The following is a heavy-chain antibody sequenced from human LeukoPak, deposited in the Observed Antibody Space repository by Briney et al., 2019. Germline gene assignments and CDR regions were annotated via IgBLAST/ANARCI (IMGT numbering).Heavy chain of an antibody. J-gene: IGHJ4*02. V-gene: IGHV3-7*01. Sequence: AGGSLRLSCAASGFTFSSYWMSWVRQAPGKGLEWVANIKQDGSEKYYVDSVKGRFTISRDNSKNTVYLQMNSLRAEDTAVYYCARDGPHHDFDYWGQGALVTVSS. CDR1: GFTFSSYW. CDR2: IKQDGSEK. CDR3: ARDGPHHDFDY.